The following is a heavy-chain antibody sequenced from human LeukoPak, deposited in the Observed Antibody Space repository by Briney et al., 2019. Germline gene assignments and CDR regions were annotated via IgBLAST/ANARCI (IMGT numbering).Heavy chain of an antibody. CDR1: GFTFSSYW. CDR2: IRQDGGEQ. CDR3: ARGPVTRFEI. Sequence: GGSLRLSCAASGFTFSSYWMTWVRQAPGKGLEWVASIRQDGGEQYYVDSVKGRFTISRDIAKNSLYLQMNSLRAEDTAVYYCARGPVTRFEIWGQGTMVTVSS. V-gene: IGHV3-7*05. J-gene: IGHJ3*02. D-gene: IGHD4-17*01.